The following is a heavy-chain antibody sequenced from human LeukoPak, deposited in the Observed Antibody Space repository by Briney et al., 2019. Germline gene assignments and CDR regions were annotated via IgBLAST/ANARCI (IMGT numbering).Heavy chain of an antibody. CDR2: INHNGNVN. CDR3: VREIRETVITRHYYYGIDV. Sequence: PGGSLRLSCAASGFTFSSYWMNWARQAPGKGLEWVASINHNGNVNYYVDSVKGRFTISRDNAKNSLYLQMSNLRAEDTAVYYCVREIRETVITRHYYYGIDVWGQGTTVTVSS. CDR1: GFTFSSYW. V-gene: IGHV3-7*03. J-gene: IGHJ6*02. D-gene: IGHD1-7*01.